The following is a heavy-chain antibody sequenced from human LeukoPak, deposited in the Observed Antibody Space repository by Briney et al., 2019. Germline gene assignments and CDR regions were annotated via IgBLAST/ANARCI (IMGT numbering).Heavy chain of an antibody. V-gene: IGHV3-21*01. CDR2: ISSSSYI. CDR1: RFSFSSYT. CDR3: ARVFYYDSSVLDY. Sequence: GGSLRHSCAASRFSFSSYTMNWVRQAPGKGLEWVSSISSSSYIYYADSVKGRFTISRDNAKNSLYLQMNSLRAEDTAVYYCARVFYYDSSVLDYWGQGTLVTVSS. D-gene: IGHD3-22*01. J-gene: IGHJ4*02.